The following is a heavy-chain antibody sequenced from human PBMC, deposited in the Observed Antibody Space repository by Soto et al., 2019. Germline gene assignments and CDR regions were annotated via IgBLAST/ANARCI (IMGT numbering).Heavy chain of an antibody. CDR3: ARGPVYGAGSPPDF. CDR1: GYSFTSYW. V-gene: IGHV5-10-1*03. J-gene: IGHJ4*02. D-gene: IGHD3-10*01. CDR2: IDPSDSYT. Sequence: EVQLVQSGAEVKQPGESLRISCKGSGYSFTSYWITWVRQMPGKGLEWMGRIDPSDSYTKYSPSFQGHVSISADKSISTAYLQWNTLKASDTAMYYCARGPVYGAGSPPDFWGQGTLVTVSS.